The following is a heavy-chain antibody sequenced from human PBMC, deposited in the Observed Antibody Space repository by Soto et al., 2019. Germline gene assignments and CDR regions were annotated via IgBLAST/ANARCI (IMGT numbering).Heavy chain of an antibody. CDR1: GFTFSSYA. CDR2: ISGSGGST. J-gene: IGHJ4*02. D-gene: IGHD3-22*01. CDR3: AKRSGQDYYDSSGYISGFDY. V-gene: IGHV3-23*01. Sequence: EVQLLESGGGLVQPGGSLRLSCAASGFTFSSYAMSWVRQAPGKGLEWVSAISGSGGSTYCADSVKGRFTISRDNSKNTLYLQMNSLRAEDTAVYYCAKRSGQDYYDSSGYISGFDYWGQGTLVTVSS.